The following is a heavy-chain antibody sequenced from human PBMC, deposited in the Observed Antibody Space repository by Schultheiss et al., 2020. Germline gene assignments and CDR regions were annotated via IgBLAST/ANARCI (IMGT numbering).Heavy chain of an antibody. D-gene: IGHD1-26*01. CDR3: AASSGLWELFDY. J-gene: IGHJ4*02. Sequence: GGSLRLSCAASGFAFSRHWIHWVRQAPGKGLVWVSRINSEGTSTSYADSVRGRFTISRDNAKNTVYLQMNSLRAEDTAVYYCAASSGLWELFDYWGQGTLVTAPQ. CDR2: INSEGTST. CDR1: GFAFSRHW. V-gene: IGHV3-74*01.